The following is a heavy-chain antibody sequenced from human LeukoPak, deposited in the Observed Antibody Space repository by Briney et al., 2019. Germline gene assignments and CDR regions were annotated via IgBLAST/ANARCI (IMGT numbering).Heavy chain of an antibody. CDR1: GYSISSGYY. CDR3: ARSVLRYFDWSMGGSYFDY. CDR2: XXXSGST. J-gene: IGHJ4*02. V-gene: IGHV4-38-2*01. D-gene: IGHD3-9*01. Sequence: TXXLXXXVSGYSISSGYYWGWIRPPPGKGLEXXXXXXXSGSTYYNPSLKSRVTISVDTSKNQFSLKLSSVTAADTAVYYCARSVLRYFDWSMGGSYFDYWGQGTLVTVSS.